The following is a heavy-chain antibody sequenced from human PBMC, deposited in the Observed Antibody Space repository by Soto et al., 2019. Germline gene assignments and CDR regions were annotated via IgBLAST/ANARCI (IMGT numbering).Heavy chain of an antibody. CDR1: GDSIDTSSYC. J-gene: IGHJ4*02. CDR3: ARQGEHSSSYFFDS. V-gene: IGHV4-39*01. D-gene: IGHD6-6*01. Sequence: PSETLSLTCTVSGDSIDTSSYCWGWIRQPPGKGLEWIGSVCYRGTTYYNPSLKRRLTISVDTSKRQFSLKLSSVTVADTAVFYCARQGEHSSSYFFDSWGQGTLVTVSS. CDR2: VCYRGTT.